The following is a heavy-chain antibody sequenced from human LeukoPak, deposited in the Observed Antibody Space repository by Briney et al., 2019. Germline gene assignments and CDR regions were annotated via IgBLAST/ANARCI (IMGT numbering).Heavy chain of an antibody. J-gene: IGHJ6*03. CDR3: ARDWGVSARPGYMDV. CDR1: GFTFSDFW. V-gene: IGHV4-34*01. CDR2: INHSGST. Sequence: GSLRLSCAASGFTFSDFWMSWVRQAPGKGLEWIGEINHSGSTNYNPSLKSRVTISVDTSKNQFSLRLSSVTAADTAVYYCARDWGVSARPGYMDVWGKGTTVTVSS. D-gene: IGHD6-6*01.